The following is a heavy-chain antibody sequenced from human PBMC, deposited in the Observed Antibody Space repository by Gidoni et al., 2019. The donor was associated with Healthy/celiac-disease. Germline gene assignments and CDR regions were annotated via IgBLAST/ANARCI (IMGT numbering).Heavy chain of an antibody. V-gene: IGHV4-34*01. CDR1: GGSFGGYY. CDR2: INHSGST. Sequence: QVQLQQWGAGLLKPSETLSLTCAVYGGSFGGYYWSWIRQPPGKGLEWIGEINHSGSTNYNPSLKSRVTISVDTSKNQFSLKLSSVTAADTAVYYCARGAAAALYGMDVWGQGTTVTVSS. CDR3: ARGAAAALYGMDV. J-gene: IGHJ6*02. D-gene: IGHD6-13*01.